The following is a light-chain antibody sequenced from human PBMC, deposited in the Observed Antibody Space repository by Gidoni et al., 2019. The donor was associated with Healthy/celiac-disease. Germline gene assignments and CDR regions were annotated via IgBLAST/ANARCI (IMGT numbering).Light chain of an antibody. J-gene: IGLJ1*01. CDR3: SSYTSSSGYV. V-gene: IGLV2-14*01. Sequence: QSALTQPASASGSPGQSITISCTGTSSDVGGYNYVSWYQQHPGKAPKLMIYDVSNRPSGVSNRFSGSKSGNTASLTISGLQAEDEADYDCSSYTSSSGYVFGTGTKVTVL. CDR1: SSDVGGYNY. CDR2: DVS.